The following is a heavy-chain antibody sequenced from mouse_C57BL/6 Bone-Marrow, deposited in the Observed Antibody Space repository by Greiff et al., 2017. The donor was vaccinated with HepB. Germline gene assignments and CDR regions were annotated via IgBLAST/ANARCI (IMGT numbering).Heavy chain of an antibody. D-gene: IGHD1-1*01. J-gene: IGHJ2*01. CDR3: ARGDLYGSSTDY. V-gene: IGHV1-64*01. Sequence: QVQLQQPGAELVKPGASVKLSCKASGYTFTSYWMHWVKQRPGQGLEWIGMIHPNSGSTNYNEKFKSKATLTVDKSSSTAYMQLSSLTSEDSAVYYCARGDLYGSSTDYWGQGTTLTVSS. CDR1: GYTFTSYW. CDR2: IHPNSGST.